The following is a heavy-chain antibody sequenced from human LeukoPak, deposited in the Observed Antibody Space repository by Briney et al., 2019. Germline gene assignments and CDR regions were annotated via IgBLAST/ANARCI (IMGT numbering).Heavy chain of an antibody. CDR1: GFTFSVYY. CDR3: AKAPGQQLVNFDY. Sequence: GGSLRLSCVASGFTFSVYYMFWVRQDAGKGLMWVSAISGSGGSTYYADSVKGRFTISRDNSKNTLNLQMNSLRAEDTAVYYCAKAPGQQLVNFDYWGQGTLVTVSS. D-gene: IGHD6-13*01. V-gene: IGHV3-23*01. CDR2: ISGSGGST. J-gene: IGHJ4*02.